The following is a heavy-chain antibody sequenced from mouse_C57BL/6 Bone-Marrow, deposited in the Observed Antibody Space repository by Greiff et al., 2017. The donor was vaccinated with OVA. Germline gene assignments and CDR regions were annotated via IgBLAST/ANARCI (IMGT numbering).Heavy chain of an antibody. J-gene: IGHJ4*01. CDR3: AGSSGYFGGDY. Sequence: VQLQQSGPELVKPGASVKISCKASGYSFTGYYMNWVKQSPETSLEWIGEINPSTGGTTYNQKFKAKATLTVDKSSSTAHMQLKSLTSEDSAVYYCAGSSGYFGGDYWGQGTSVTVSS. D-gene: IGHD3-2*02. CDR2: INPSTGGT. V-gene: IGHV1-42*01. CDR1: GYSFTGYY.